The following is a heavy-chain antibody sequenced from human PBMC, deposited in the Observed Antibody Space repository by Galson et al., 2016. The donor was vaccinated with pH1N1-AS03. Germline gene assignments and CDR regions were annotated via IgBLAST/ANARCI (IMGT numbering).Heavy chain of an antibody. J-gene: IGHJ2*01. CDR1: GYTLSNFY. Sequence: SVKVSCKESGYTLSNFYMHWVRQAPGQGLEWMGWISPNSGGTNSAQKFQGRVTLTMDTSSRTAYMALTWLTPDDTAVYYCARDLRGGDRHTDWYLDLWGRGTLVTASS. CDR3: ARDLRGGDRHTDWYLDL. CDR2: ISPNSGGT. V-gene: IGHV1-2*02. D-gene: IGHD2-21*02.